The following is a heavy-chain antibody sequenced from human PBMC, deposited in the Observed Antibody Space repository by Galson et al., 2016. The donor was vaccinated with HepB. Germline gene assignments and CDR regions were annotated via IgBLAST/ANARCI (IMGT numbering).Heavy chain of an antibody. CDR1: GYTFTSYA. J-gene: IGHJ6*02. D-gene: IGHD4-17*01. Sequence: SVKVSCKASGYTFTSYAMHWVRQAPGQRLEWMGWINAGNGNTTYSQKFQGRVTITRDTSASTAYMELSGLRSEDTAVYYCARGRALYGDSSLYYYYGMDVWGQGTTVTVSS. CDR2: INAGNGNT. V-gene: IGHV1-3*01. CDR3: ARGRALYGDSSLYYYYGMDV.